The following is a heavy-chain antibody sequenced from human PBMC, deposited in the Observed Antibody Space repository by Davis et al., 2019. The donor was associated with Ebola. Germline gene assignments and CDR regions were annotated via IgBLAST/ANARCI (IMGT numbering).Heavy chain of an antibody. CDR2: ISGSGTLT. J-gene: IGHJ5*02. D-gene: IGHD4/OR15-4a*01. Sequence: PGGSLRLSCAASGSRFLYYAMAWVRHSPERGLEWVSVISGSGTLTDYAASVKGRFTISRDNSKKELYLQMTSVSAEDTATYYCAMSSCSNIWCQPAGRFDPWGRGTLVSVS. CDR3: AMSSCSNIWCQPAGRFDP. V-gene: IGHV3-23*01. CDR1: GSRFLYYA.